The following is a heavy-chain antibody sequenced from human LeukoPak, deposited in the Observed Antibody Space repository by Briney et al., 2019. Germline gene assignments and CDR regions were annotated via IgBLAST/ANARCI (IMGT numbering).Heavy chain of an antibody. D-gene: IGHD4-23*01. J-gene: IGHJ4*02. CDR1: GFAFSGYA. V-gene: IGHV3-64*01. Sequence: GGSLRLSCAASGFAFSGYAMHWVRQAPGKGLEYVSAITNNGGSTYYANSVKGRFTISRDNSKNTLYLQMDSLRPGDMAVYYCARVSVVKTYDYWGQGTLVTVSS. CDR2: ITNNGGST. CDR3: ARVSVVKTYDY.